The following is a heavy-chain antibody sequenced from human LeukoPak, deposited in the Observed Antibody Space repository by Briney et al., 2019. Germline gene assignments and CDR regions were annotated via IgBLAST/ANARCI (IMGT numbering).Heavy chain of an antibody. Sequence: GGSLRLSCAASGFTFSYAWMSWVRQAPGKGLEWVSAISGSGGSTYYADSVKGRFTISRDNSKNTLYLQMNSLRAEDTAVYYCAKDQDYYFAFDIWGQGTMVTVSS. V-gene: IGHV3-23*01. D-gene: IGHD3-10*01. CDR2: ISGSGGST. CDR1: GFTFSYAW. CDR3: AKDQDYYFAFDI. J-gene: IGHJ3*02.